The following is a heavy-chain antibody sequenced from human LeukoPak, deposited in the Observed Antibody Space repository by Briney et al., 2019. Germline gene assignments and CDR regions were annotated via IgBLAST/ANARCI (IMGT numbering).Heavy chain of an antibody. D-gene: IGHD4-17*01. CDR3: ARKTTVTTDYYDALDI. Sequence: GGSLRLSCAASGFTFSSYWMSWVRQAPGKGLEWVANIKQDGSEKYYVDSVKGRFTISRDNAKNSLYLQMNSLRAEDTAVYYCARKTTVTTDYYDALDIWGQGTMVTVSS. V-gene: IGHV3-7*01. J-gene: IGHJ3*02. CDR2: IKQDGSEK. CDR1: GFTFSSYW.